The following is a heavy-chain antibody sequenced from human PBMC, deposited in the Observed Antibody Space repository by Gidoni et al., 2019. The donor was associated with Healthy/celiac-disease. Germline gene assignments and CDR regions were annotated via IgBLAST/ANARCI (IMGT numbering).Heavy chain of an antibody. V-gene: IGHV4-4*07. CDR1: RGSISPYY. J-gene: IGHJ3*02. CDR2: IYISGST. Sequence: QVPLQESGPGLVKPLETLSLTRTPSRGSISPYYWSWIRQPAGKGLEWIGRIYISGSTNYNPALKSRVTMSVDTSKNQFSLKLSSVTAADTAVYYCASEDITYAFDIWGQGTMVTVSS. CDR3: ASEDITYAFDI. D-gene: IGHD5-12*01.